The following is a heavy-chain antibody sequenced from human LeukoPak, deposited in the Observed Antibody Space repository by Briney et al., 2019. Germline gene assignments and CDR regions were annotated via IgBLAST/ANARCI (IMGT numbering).Heavy chain of an antibody. CDR1: GFTFSTYN. CDR3: ARDGGTTSDY. V-gene: IGHV3-21*01. Sequence: GGSLRLSCAASGFTFSTYNMNWVRQAPGKGLEWVSSITSSSTYIYYADSVKGRFTISRDNAKNSLYLQMNSLRAEDTAVYYCARDGGTTSDYWGQGTLVTVSS. J-gene: IGHJ4*02. D-gene: IGHD2/OR15-2a*01. CDR2: ITSSSTYI.